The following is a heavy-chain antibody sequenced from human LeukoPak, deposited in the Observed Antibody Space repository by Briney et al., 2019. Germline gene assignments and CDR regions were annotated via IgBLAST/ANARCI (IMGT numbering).Heavy chain of an antibody. CDR3: ARDWPSEWQQLPDYDAVDI. CDR1: GFTFSSYA. Sequence: GGSLRLSCAASGFTFSSYAMSWVRQPPGKELEWVSSISGSGGNTYYADSVKGRFTISRDNSKNTLCVQMNSLRDEDTAVYYCARDWPSEWQQLPDYDAVDIWGRGTMVTVSS. J-gene: IGHJ3*02. V-gene: IGHV3-23*01. CDR2: ISGSGGNT. D-gene: IGHD6-13*01.